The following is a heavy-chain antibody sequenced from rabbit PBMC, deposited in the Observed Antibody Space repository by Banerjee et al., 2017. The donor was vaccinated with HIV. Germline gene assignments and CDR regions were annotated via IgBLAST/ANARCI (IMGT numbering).Heavy chain of an antibody. CDR2: IAIGSGSA. V-gene: IGHV1S45*01. J-gene: IGHJ4*01. Sequence: QEQLVESGGGLVQPEGSLTLTCTASGFSFSSSYVMCWVRQAPGKGLELIACIAIGSGSAYYASWAKGRFTSSKTSSTTVTLQMTSLTAADTATYFCARHYTNDVGYGHAFNLWGPGTLVTVS. D-gene: IGHD6-1*01. CDR1: GFSFSSSYV. CDR3: ARHYTNDVGYGHAFNL.